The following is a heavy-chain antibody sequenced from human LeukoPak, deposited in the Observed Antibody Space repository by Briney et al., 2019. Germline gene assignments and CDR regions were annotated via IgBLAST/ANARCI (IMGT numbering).Heavy chain of an antibody. J-gene: IGHJ4*02. CDR3: ARDYYDSSGYSDC. V-gene: IGHV3-33*01. CDR2: IWYDGSNK. D-gene: IGHD3-22*01. Sequence: GGSLRLSCAASGFTFSSYGMHWVRQAPGKGLEWVAVIWYDGSNKCYADSVKGRFTISRDNSKNTLYLQMNSLRAEDTAVYYCARDYYDSSGYSDCWGQGTLVTVSS. CDR1: GFTFSSYG.